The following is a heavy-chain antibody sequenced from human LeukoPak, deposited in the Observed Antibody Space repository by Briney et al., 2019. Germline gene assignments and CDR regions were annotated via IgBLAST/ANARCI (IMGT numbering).Heavy chain of an antibody. J-gene: IGHJ6*03. V-gene: IGHV4-38-2*01. CDR2: IFYSGVA. D-gene: IGHD5-18*01. CDR1: GDAITSGHY. Sequence: SETLSLTCSVSGDAITSGHYWAWIRQPPGKGLEWIGSIFYSGVAYISSSLSSRVTMSVTTSTNQFSLNVTSVTAADTAVYYCAVDTTEDYYYYYMDVWGKGTTVTVSS. CDR3: AVDTTEDYYYYYMDV.